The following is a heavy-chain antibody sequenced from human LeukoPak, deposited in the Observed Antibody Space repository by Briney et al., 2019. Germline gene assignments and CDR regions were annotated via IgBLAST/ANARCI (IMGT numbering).Heavy chain of an antibody. D-gene: IGHD6-6*01. Sequence: GGSLRLSCAASGFTFNSYWMSWVRQAPGKGLGWVANIKQDGSEKYYVDSVKGRFTISRDNAKNSLYLQMNSLRAEDTAVYYCARWYSSSRYDPRYFFGFWGQGTLVTVSS. J-gene: IGHJ4*02. CDR3: ARWYSSSRYDPRYFFGF. V-gene: IGHV3-7*01. CDR2: IKQDGSEK. CDR1: GFTFNSYW.